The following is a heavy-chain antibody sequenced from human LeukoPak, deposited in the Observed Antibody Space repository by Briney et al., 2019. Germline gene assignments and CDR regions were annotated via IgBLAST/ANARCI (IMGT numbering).Heavy chain of an antibody. V-gene: IGHV3-33*01. Sequence: RGSPGPSFAAPGFTYSHYGMHLVRPGPGEGVGGVAHIWSDGSNRFYAGSVKGRFTISRDNSQNTLFLQMNSLRAEDTAMYYCARDAQRGFDYSNSLKYWGHGTLVTVSS. J-gene: IGHJ4*01. CDR1: GFTYSHYG. D-gene: IGHD4-11*01. CDR2: IWSDGSNR. CDR3: ARDAQRGFDYSNSLKY.